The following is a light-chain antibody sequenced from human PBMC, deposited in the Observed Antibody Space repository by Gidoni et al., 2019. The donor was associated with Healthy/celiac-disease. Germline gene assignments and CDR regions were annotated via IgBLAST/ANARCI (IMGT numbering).Light chain of an antibody. J-gene: IGKJ4*01. V-gene: IGKV4-1*01. CDR3: QQYYSTPLT. Sequence: VMSHSQSSLALSLRERATINCKSSQSVLYSSNNKNYLAWYQQKPGQPPKLLIYWASTRESGVPDRFSGSGSGTDFTLTISSLQAEDVAVYYCQQYYSTPLTFGGGTKVEIK. CDR2: WAS. CDR1: QSVLYSSNNKNY.